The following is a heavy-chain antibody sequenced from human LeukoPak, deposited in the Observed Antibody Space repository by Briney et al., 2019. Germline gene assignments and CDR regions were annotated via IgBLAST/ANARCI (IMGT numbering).Heavy chain of an antibody. V-gene: IGHV3-53*01. Sequence: GGSLRLSCAASGFTVSSNYMSWVRQAPGKGLEWVSVIYSGGSTYYADSVKGRFTISRDNSKNTLYLQMNSLRAEDTAVCYCATSSGWEQDYFDYWGQGTLVTVSS. J-gene: IGHJ4*02. D-gene: IGHD6-19*01. CDR1: GFTVSSNY. CDR3: ATSSGWEQDYFDY. CDR2: IYSGGST.